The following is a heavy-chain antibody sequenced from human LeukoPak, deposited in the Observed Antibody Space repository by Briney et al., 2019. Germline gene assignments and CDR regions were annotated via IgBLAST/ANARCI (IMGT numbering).Heavy chain of an antibody. CDR1: GGSISSSSYY. CDR3: ARHLPTGWLRDPQYYYYYGMDV. V-gene: IGHV4-39*01. Sequence: SQTLSLTCTVSGGSISSSSYYWGWIRQPPGKGLEWIGSIYYSGSTYYNPSLKSRVTISVDTSKNQFSLKLSSVTAADTAVYYCARHLPTGWLRDPQYYYYYGMDVWGQGTTVTVSS. J-gene: IGHJ6*02. CDR2: IYYSGST. D-gene: IGHD5-12*01.